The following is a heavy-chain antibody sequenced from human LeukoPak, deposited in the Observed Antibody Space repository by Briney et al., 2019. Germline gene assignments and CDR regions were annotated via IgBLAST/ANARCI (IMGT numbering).Heavy chain of an antibody. CDR1: GFTFSSYS. D-gene: IGHD1-26*01. CDR2: MSSNSSTI. Sequence: PGGSMRLLCGASGFTFSSYSKKWVRQAPGKGLEEVTYMSSNSSTIYYADSVKGRFTISRDNAKNSLYLQMNSLRAEDTAVYYCARSGVGSAPPFDYWGQGTLVTVSS. CDR3: ARSGVGSAPPFDY. V-gene: IGHV3-48*04. J-gene: IGHJ4*02.